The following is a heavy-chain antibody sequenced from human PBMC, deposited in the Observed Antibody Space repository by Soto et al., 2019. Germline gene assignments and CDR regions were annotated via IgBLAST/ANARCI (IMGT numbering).Heavy chain of an antibody. J-gene: IGHJ5*02. Sequence: ASGKVSCKASGYTCNNHGVICVRQAPGQRRESLGWINACNGDTNYAQNFQGRVTLTTDTSTSTAYMELRSQRSDETAVYYCARDPSNTSGSQIWFDPWGQGTLVTVSS. CDR1: GYTCNNHG. CDR3: ARDPSNTSGSQIWFDP. V-gene: IGHV1-18*04. D-gene: IGHD6-19*01. CDR2: INACNGDT.